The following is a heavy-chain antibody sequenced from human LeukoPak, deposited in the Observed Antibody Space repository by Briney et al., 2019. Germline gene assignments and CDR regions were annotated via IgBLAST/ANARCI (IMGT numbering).Heavy chain of an antibody. D-gene: IGHD3-16*02. CDR2: FDPEDGET. V-gene: IGHV1-24*01. J-gene: IGHJ4*02. Sequence: ASVKVSCKXSGYTLTELSMHWVRQAPGKGLEWMGGFDPEDGETIYAQKFQGRVTMTEDTSTDTAYMELSSLRSEDTAVYYCATESPITFGGVIVIWGQGTLVTVSS. CDR1: GYTLTELS. CDR3: ATESPITFGGVIVI.